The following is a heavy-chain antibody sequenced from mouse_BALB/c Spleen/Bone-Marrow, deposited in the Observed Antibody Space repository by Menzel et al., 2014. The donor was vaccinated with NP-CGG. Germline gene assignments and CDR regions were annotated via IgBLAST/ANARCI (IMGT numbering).Heavy chain of an antibody. CDR3: ARETWTYVMDY. CDR2: INPGTGYT. Sequence: QVQLKESGAELTKPGASVTMSCKASGYTFTNYWIHWIKQRPGQGLQWIGYINPGTGYTDYNPNFKDKATLTADKSSITAYMRLSSLTSEDSSVYYCARETWTYVMDYWGQGTSVTGAS. J-gene: IGHJ4*01. V-gene: IGHV1-7*01. CDR1: GYTFTNYW.